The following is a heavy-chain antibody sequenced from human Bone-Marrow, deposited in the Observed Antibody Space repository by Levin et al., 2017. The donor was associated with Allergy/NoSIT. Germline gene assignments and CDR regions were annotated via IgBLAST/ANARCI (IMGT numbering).Heavy chain of an antibody. CDR3: ARLREGDNYYDY. J-gene: IGHJ4*02. V-gene: IGHV4-59*08. CDR1: GDSISSYY. D-gene: IGHD5-24*01. CDR2: IFYSGST. Sequence: SETLSLTCTVSGDSISSYYWSWIRQPPGKGLEWIGYIFYSGSTNYNPSLKSRVTISVDTSKNQFSLKLSSVTAADTAMYYCARLREGDNYYDYWGQGTLVTVSS.